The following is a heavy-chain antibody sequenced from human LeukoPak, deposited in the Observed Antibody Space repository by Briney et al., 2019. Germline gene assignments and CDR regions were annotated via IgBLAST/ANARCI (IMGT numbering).Heavy chain of an antibody. V-gene: IGHV3-30*02. CDR2: IRYDGSNK. CDR3: AKDYPRITIFGVALGYFDY. D-gene: IGHD3-3*01. Sequence: PGGSLRLSCVASGFTFSSYWMSWVRQAPGKGLEWVAFIRYDGSNKYYADSVKGRFTISRDNSKNTLYLQMNSLRAEDTAVYYCAKDYPRITIFGVALGYFDYWGQGTLVTVSS. CDR1: GFTFSSYW. J-gene: IGHJ4*02.